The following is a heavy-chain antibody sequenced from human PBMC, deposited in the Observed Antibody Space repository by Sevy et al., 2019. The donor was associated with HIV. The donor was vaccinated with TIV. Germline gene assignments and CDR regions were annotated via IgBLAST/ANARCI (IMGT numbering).Heavy chain of an antibody. Sequence: ASVKVSCKVSGYTLTQLSMNWVRQAPGKGLEWMGSFDPEDGETIYAQKFQGRVTMTEDRSTDTAYMDLSSLRSEDTAVYYCATTKDYYESSGYPFDDWSQGTLVTVSS. J-gene: IGHJ4*02. CDR1: GYTLTQLS. V-gene: IGHV1-24*01. CDR3: ATTKDYYESSGYPFDD. D-gene: IGHD3-22*01. CDR2: FDPEDGET.